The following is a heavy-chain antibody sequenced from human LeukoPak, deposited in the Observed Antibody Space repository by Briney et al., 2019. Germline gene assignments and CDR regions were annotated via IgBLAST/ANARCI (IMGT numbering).Heavy chain of an antibody. CDR3: ATVKYGYGDPVGWFDR. CDR2: ILSTGTT. J-gene: IGHJ5*02. CDR1: GCPFSAYA. V-gene: IGHV3-23*01. Sequence: GGSLGLSCESSGCPFSAYAISWVRQAPGKGLEWVSHILSTGTTYYADSVRGRFTISRDNSKNTLYLLMTSLRADDTAVYYCATVKYGYGDPVGWFDRCSQATLFTVSP. D-gene: IGHD4-17*01.